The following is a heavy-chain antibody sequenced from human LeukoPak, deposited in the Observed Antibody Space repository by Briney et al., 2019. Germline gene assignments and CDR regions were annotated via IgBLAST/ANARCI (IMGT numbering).Heavy chain of an antibody. CDR3: AELGITMIGGV. J-gene: IGHJ6*04. Sequence: GGSLRLSCAASGFTFSNFGIHWVRQAPGKGLEWVAFIRSDGSKKYYADSVKGRFTISRDNAKNSLYLQMNSLRAEDTAVYYCAELGITMIGGVWGKGTTVTISS. CDR1: GFTFSNFG. CDR2: IRSDGSKK. V-gene: IGHV3-30*02. D-gene: IGHD3-10*02.